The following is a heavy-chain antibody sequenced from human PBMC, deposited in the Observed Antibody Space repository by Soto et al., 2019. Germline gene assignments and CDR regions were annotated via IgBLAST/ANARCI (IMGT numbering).Heavy chain of an antibody. J-gene: IGHJ6*03. CDR1: GGSFSGYY. CDR3: ARXPGYCFGDSCYGYYTMDV. D-gene: IGHD2-15*01. Sequence: SETLSLTCTVYGGSFSGYYWSWIRQPPGKGLEWIGNINSGGTTHYSPSLKSRVTISVDTSNNQFSLKLTSVTAADTAVYYCARXPGYCFGDSCYGYYTMDVWGQGTTVTVSS. V-gene: IGHV4-34*01. CDR2: INSGGTT.